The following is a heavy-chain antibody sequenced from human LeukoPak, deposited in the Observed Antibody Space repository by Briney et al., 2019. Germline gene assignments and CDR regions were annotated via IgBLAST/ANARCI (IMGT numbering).Heavy chain of an antibody. D-gene: IGHD3-16*01. V-gene: IGHV3-23*01. CDR2: ISGSGGST. CDR1: GFTFSSYA. J-gene: IGHJ5*02. CDR3: AKWAYSRRWFDP. Sequence: GGSLRLPCAASGFTFSSYAMSWVRQAPGKGLEWVSAISGSGGSTYYADSVKGRFTISRDNSRNTLYLQMNSLRAEDTAVYYCAKWAYSRRWFDPWGQGTLVTVSS.